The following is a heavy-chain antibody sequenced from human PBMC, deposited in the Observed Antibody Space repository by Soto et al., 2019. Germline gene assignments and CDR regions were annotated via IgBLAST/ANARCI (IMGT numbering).Heavy chain of an antibody. V-gene: IGHV4-59*01. CDR3: ARDIRYSGYDYWVGFDY. CDR2: IYYSGST. CDR1: GGSISSYY. Sequence: SETLSLTCTVSGGSISSYYWSWIRQPPGKGLEWIGYIYYSGSTNYNPSLKSRVTISVDTSKNQFSLKLSSVTAADTAVYYCARDIRYSGYDYWVGFDYWGQGTLVTVSS. D-gene: IGHD5-12*01. J-gene: IGHJ4*02.